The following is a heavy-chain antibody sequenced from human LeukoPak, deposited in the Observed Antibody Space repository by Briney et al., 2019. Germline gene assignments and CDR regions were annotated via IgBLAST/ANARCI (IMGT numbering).Heavy chain of an antibody. CDR3: AREGMRYSYGD. CDR2: INSDGSST. J-gene: IGHJ4*02. D-gene: IGHD5-18*01. Sequence: PGGSLRLSCAASGFTFSSYWMHWVRHAPGKGLVWVSRINSDGSSTSYADSVKGRFTISRDNAKHTLYLQMNSLRAEDAAVYYCAREGMRYSYGDWGQGTLVTVSS. V-gene: IGHV3-74*01. CDR1: GFTFSSYW.